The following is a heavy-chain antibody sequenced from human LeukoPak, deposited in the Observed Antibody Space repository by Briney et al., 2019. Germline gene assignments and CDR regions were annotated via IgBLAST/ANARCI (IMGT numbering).Heavy chain of an antibody. V-gene: IGHV1-2*04. D-gene: IGHD6-19*01. CDR3: ARGVGDIAVAGILAY. CDR2: INPNSGGT. J-gene: IGHJ4*02. CDR1: GYTFTGYY. Sequence: GASVKVSCKASGYTFTGYYMHWVRQAPGQGLEWMGWINPNSGGTNYAQKFQGWVTMTRDTSISTAYMELSRLRSDDTAVYYCARGVGDIAVAGILAYWGQGTLVTVSS.